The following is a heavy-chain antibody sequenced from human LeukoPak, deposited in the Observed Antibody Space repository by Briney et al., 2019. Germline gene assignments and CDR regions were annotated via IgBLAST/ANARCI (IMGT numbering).Heavy chain of an antibody. CDR1: GFTFSRDS. V-gene: IGHV3-48*01. CDR3: VRDNPRCCGVIPANIDDY. Sequence: TGGSLRLSCAASGFTFSRDSMNWFRQAPGKGLEWVSYINGGGSPIFYADSVRGRFTISRDNAKNSLHLQMNSLRAEDTAVYYCVRDNPRCCGVIPANIDDYWGQGTLVTVSS. D-gene: IGHD2-21*01. J-gene: IGHJ4*02. CDR2: INGGGSPI.